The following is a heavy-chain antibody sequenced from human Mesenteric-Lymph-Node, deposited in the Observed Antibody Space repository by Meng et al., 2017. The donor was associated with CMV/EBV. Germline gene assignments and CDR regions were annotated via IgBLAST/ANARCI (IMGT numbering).Heavy chain of an antibody. V-gene: IGHV4-34*01. D-gene: IGHD4-23*01. Sequence: QVQLQQWGAGLLKPSETLSLTCAVYGGSFSGYYWSWIRQPPGKGLEWIGEINHSGSTNYNPSLKSRVTISVDTSKNQFSLKLSSVTAADTAVYYCARYQRWLKSEGGFNYWGQGTLVTVSS. CDR3: ARYQRWLKSEGGFNY. J-gene: IGHJ4*02. CDR2: INHSGST. CDR1: GGSFSGYY.